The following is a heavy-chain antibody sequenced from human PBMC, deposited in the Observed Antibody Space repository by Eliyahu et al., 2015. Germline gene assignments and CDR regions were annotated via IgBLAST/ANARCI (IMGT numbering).Heavy chain of an antibody. Sequence: QVQLVESGGGLVKPGGSLRLSCAASGFTFSDYYMSWVRQAPGKGLEGLSYIKDTANTIYYADSVKGRFTISRDNSKNSLYLQMNSLRAEDTAVYYCARDKGWQWLGFQHWGQGTLVTVSS. D-gene: IGHD6-19*01. CDR3: ARDKGWQWLGFQH. CDR1: GFTFSDYY. V-gene: IGHV3-11*01. J-gene: IGHJ1*01. CDR2: IKDTANTI.